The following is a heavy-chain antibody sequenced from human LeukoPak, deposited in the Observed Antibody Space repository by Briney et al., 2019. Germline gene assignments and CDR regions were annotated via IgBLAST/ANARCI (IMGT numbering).Heavy chain of an antibody. CDR1: GGTLSSYT. V-gene: IGHV1-69*13. Sequence: SVKVSCKASGGTLSSYTITWARQAPGQGLEWMGGIIPIFGTADYAQKFQGRVTITADESTSTAYMELSSLRSEDTAVYYCAIPGVSDYWGQGTLVTVSS. CDR2: IIPIFGTA. J-gene: IGHJ4*02. CDR3: AIPGVSDY.